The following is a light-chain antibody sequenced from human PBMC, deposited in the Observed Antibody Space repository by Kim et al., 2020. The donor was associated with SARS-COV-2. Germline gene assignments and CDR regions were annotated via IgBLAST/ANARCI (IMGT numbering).Light chain of an antibody. CDR1: QSTSNW. Sequence: DIQMTQSPATLSASVGDRVTITCRASQSTSNWVAWYQQKPEQAPRLLVYQASILQSGVPSRFSGSGFGTEFTLTIRSLQPDDFATYYCQQYSSSSTFGRGTKVDI. J-gene: IGKJ1*01. V-gene: IGKV1-5*03. CDR3: QQYSSSST. CDR2: QAS.